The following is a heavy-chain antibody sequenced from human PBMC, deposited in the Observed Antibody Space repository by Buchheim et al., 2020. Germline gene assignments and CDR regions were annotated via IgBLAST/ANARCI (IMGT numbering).Heavy chain of an antibody. Sequence: EVQVVESGGGLVQPGGSLRLSCAASGISFRSSDMNWVRQAPGKGLEWVSYISSGSSTIYYADSVKGRFTLSRDNAKCPLYLQMNSLRVEDTAVYYCASGDANFDHWGQGTL. CDR1: GISFRSSD. V-gene: IGHV3-48*01. J-gene: IGHJ4*02. CDR2: ISSGSSTI. D-gene: IGHD2-8*01. CDR3: ASGDANFDH.